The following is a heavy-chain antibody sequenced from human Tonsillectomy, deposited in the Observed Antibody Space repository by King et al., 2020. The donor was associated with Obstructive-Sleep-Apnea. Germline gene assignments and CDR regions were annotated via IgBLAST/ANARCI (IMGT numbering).Heavy chain of an antibody. V-gene: IGHV1-2*02. CDR2: INPKSGDT. CDR1: GYTFSAYE. J-gene: IGHJ4*02. CDR3: AKAALLGYFDWLDNF. D-gene: IGHD3-9*01. Sequence: VQLVQSGAEVMRPGASVKVSCKASGYTFSAYEIHWMRQAPGQGLEWMGWINPKSGDTKSAQRFQDRVTITGDTSINTVYMELHRLRSDDTAVYFCAKAALLGYFDWLDNFWGQGTLVTVSA.